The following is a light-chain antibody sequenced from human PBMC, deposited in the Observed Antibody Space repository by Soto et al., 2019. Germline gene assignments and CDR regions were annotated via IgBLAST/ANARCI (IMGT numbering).Light chain of an antibody. J-gene: IGKJ1*01. Sequence: IVMTQSPATLSVSPGEGATLSCRASQSISSTLAWYQQKPGQAPRLLIYSASTRATGVPARFSGSGSGTEFTLTISSLQSEDLAVYYCQHYNDWRWTFGQGTKVEIK. CDR1: QSISST. V-gene: IGKV3-15*01. CDR3: QHYNDWRWT. CDR2: SAS.